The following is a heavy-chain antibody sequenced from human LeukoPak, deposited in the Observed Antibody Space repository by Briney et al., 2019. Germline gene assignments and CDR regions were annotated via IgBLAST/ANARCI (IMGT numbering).Heavy chain of an antibody. CDR1: GVSVSSRRYY. CDR2: IYYSGST. Sequence: PSETLSFTCTVSGVSVSSRRYYWGWIRQPPGKGLEWIGSIYYSGSTYYNPSLKSRVTISVDTSNNQFSLKLSSVTAADTAVHYCARGVAVNRCFDPWGRGTLVTVSS. D-gene: IGHD6-19*01. J-gene: IGHJ5*02. V-gene: IGHV4-39*01. CDR3: ARGVAVNRCFDP.